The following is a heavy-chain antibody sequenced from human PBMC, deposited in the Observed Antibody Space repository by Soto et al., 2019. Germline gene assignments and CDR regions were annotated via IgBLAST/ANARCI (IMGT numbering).Heavy chain of an antibody. J-gene: IGHJ5*01. CDR1: GGSISSYY. CDR3: ARGYCSSTSCYVSWFDS. CDR2: IYYSGST. D-gene: IGHD2-2*01. Sequence: PSETLSLTCTVSGGSISSYYWSWIRQPPGKGLEWIGYIYYSGSTNYNPSLKSRVTISVDTSKNQFSLKLSSVTAADTAVYYCARGYCSSTSCYVSWFDSWGQGTLVTVSS. V-gene: IGHV4-59*01.